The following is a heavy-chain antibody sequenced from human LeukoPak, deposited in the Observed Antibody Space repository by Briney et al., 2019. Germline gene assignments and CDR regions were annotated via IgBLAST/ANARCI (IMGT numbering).Heavy chain of an antibody. CDR2: IRNKANSYTT. CDR3: AREPHSHYYDSGTFDY. D-gene: IGHD3-10*01. J-gene: IGHJ4*02. CDR1: GFTFSDHY. V-gene: IGHV3-72*01. Sequence: PGGSLRLSCAASGFTFSDHYMDWVRQAPGKGLEWVGRIRNKANSYTTEYAASVKGRFTISRDDSKNSLYLQMSSLITEDAAVYYCAREPHSHYYDSGTFDYWGQGTLVTVSS.